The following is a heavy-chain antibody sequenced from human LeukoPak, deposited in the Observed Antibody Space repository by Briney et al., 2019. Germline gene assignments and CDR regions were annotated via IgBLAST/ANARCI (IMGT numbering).Heavy chain of an antibody. Sequence: GGSLRLSCAASGFTFSDHYMSWIRQAPEKGLEWLSYIDTSSSYTNYADSVKGRFTISRDNANNSLYLQMNSLRAEDTAVYYCARIYDSSGYDDALDIWGQGTMVTVSS. CDR1: GFTFSDHY. D-gene: IGHD3-22*01. V-gene: IGHV3-11*06. CDR3: ARIYDSSGYDDALDI. CDR2: IDTSSSYT. J-gene: IGHJ3*02.